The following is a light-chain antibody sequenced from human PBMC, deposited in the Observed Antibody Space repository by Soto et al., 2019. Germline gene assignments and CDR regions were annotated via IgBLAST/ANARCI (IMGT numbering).Light chain of an antibody. Sequence: QSVLTQPPSVSAAPGQKVTISCSGSSSNIGGNSVSWYQQLPGTAPKLLIYDDNKRPSGIPDRFSGSKSGTSATLGITGFQTGDEADYYCGSWDSSMSAYVFGTGTKV. CDR3: GSWDSSMSAYV. J-gene: IGLJ1*01. CDR2: DDN. V-gene: IGLV1-51*01. CDR1: SSNIGGNS.